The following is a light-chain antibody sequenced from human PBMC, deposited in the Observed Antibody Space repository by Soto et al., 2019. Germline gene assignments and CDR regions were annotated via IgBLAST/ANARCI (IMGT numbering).Light chain of an antibody. CDR1: QSVSSDY. Sequence: IVLTQSPNTLSLSPGERATLSCRASQSVSSDYLVWYQQKPGQAPRLLIYGASSRATGIPDRFSGSGSGTDFTLTISRLEPEDFAVYYCQQRSNWPTFGPGTKVDIK. J-gene: IGKJ3*01. V-gene: IGKV3D-20*02. CDR2: GAS. CDR3: QQRSNWPT.